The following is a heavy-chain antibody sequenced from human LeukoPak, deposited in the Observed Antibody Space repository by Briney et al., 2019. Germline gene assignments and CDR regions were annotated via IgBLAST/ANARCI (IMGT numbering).Heavy chain of an antibody. Sequence: GRSLRLSCAASGFTFDDYAMHWVRQAPGKGLEWVSGISWNSGSIGYADSVKGRFTISRDNAKNSLYLQMNSLRAEDTALYYCAKDGRGYAFDIWGQGTMVTVSS. CDR2: ISWNSGSI. CDR1: GFTFDDYA. D-gene: IGHD3-10*01. V-gene: IGHV3-9*01. CDR3: AKDGRGYAFDI. J-gene: IGHJ3*02.